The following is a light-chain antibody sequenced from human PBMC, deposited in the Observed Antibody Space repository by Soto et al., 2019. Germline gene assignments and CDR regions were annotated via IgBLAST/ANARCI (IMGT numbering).Light chain of an antibody. J-gene: IGLJ2*01. CDR3: AAWDDSLNGVV. CDR2: GND. Sequence: ISKTESSSNIGGNIVNWYQQLPGTAPKLLICGNDQRPSWVPDRFSGSKSGTSASLAISGLQSEDEANYYCAAWDDSLNGVVFGGGTKVTVL. CDR1: SSNIGGNI. V-gene: IGLV1-44*01.